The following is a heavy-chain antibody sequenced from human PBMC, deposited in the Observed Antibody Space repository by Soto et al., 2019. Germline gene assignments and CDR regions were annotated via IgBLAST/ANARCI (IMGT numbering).Heavy chain of an antibody. V-gene: IGHV4-31*03. CDR3: ARILGTGTYPHDFQP. Sequence: QVQLQESGPGLVKPSQTLSLTCTASGGSISSGDYYWSWMRQHPGKGLEWIGYIFYSGSTYYNPSLKSRVTISVDTSSNQFSLKLTSVTAADTAVYYCARILGTGTYPHDFQPWGPGTLGTGSS. D-gene: IGHD7-27*01. J-gene: IGHJ1*01. CDR1: GGSISSGDYY. CDR2: IFYSGST.